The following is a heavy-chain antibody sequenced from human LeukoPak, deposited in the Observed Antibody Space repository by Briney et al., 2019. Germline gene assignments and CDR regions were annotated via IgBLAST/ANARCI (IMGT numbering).Heavy chain of an antibody. D-gene: IGHD6-6*01. CDR3: AKDTRGYSSSSLDY. CDR1: GFTFSSFH. Sequence: GGSLRLSCEASGFTFSSFHMSWVRQAPGKGLEWVSAISGSGGSTYYADSVKGRFTISRDNSKNTLYLQMNSLRAEDTAVYYCAKDTRGYSSSSLDYWGQGTLVTVSS. V-gene: IGHV3-23*01. CDR2: ISGSGGST. J-gene: IGHJ4*02.